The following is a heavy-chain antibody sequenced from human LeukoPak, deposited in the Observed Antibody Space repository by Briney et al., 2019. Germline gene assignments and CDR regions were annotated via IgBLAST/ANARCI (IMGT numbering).Heavy chain of an antibody. CDR3: ARGESRAFDI. CDR1: GFSVSKTC. V-gene: IGHV3-66*01. J-gene: IGHJ3*02. CDR2: IYSGGTT. Sequence: GGSLRLSCAASGFSVSKTCMSWVRQAPGKGLDWVSVIYSGGTTYYADSVKGRFTISRDNSKNTLHLHMNTLRAEDTAVYYCARGESRAFDIWGQGTLVTVSS.